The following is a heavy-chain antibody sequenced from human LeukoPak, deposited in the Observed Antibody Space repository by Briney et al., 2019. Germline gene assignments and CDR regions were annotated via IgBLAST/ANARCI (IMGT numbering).Heavy chain of an antibody. CDR2: IIPIFGTA. CDR3: ARGSYGSGSYYIHYYYGMDV. D-gene: IGHD3-10*01. V-gene: IGHV1-69*13. CDR1: GGTFSSYA. J-gene: IGHJ6*04. Sequence: SVKVSCKASGGTFSSYAISWVRQAPGQGLEWMGGIIPIFGTANYAQKFQGRVTITAGESTSTAYMELSSLRSEDTAVYYCARGSYGSGSYYIHYYYGMDVWGKGTTVTVSS.